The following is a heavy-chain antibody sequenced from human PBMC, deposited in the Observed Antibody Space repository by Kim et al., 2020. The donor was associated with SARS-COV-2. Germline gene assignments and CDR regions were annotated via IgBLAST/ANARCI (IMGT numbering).Heavy chain of an antibody. J-gene: IGHJ4*02. CDR3: TKDHDHYTRFRN. Sequence: GGSLRLSCAASGFTFGNYAMSWVRQAPGKGLEWVSIVTGSGSSTYYADSVQGRFTMSRDNSKSMLYLQMNSLRAEDTAVYYCTKDHDHYTRFRNWGQGTLVTVSS. V-gene: IGHV3-23*01. CDR1: GFTFGNYA. D-gene: IGHD1-1*01. CDR2: VTGSGSST.